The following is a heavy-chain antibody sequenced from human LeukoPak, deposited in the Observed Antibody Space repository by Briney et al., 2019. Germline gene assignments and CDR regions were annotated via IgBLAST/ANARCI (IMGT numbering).Heavy chain of an antibody. Sequence: ASVKVSCKASGYTFTSYGISWVRQAPGQGLEWMGWISAYNGNTNYAQKLQGRVTMTTDTSTSTAYMELRSLRSDDTAVYYCARELLGELWSHFDYWGQGTLVTVSS. J-gene: IGHJ4*02. CDR2: ISAYNGNT. D-gene: IGHD3-10*01. V-gene: IGHV1-18*01. CDR3: ARELLGELWSHFDY. CDR1: GYTFTSYG.